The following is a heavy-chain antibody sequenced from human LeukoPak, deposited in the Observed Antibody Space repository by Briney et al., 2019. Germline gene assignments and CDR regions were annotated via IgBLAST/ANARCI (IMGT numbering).Heavy chain of an antibody. CDR3: ARGDFWSGYCAC. CDR1: GFAVSSNY. J-gene: IGHJ4*02. Sequence: GGSLRLSCAASGFAVSSNYMSWVRQAPREDLEWVSLIYSGGSTYYADSVKGRFTVSRDNSKNTLYLQMHSLRVEDTAMYYCARGDFWSGYCACWGQGTLVTVSS. D-gene: IGHD3-3*01. CDR2: IYSGGST. V-gene: IGHV3-66*01.